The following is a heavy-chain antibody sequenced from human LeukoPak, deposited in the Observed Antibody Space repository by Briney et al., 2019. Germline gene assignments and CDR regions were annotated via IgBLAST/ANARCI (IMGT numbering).Heavy chain of an antibody. D-gene: IGHD1-26*01. Sequence: GGSLRLSCAASGFTFSSYSMNWVRQAPGKGLEWVSSISSSSSYIYYADSVKGRFTISRDNAKNSLYLQMNGLRAEDTAVYYCARETAVGATNYWGQGTLVTVSS. CDR1: GFTFSSYS. V-gene: IGHV3-21*01. CDR3: ARETAVGATNY. J-gene: IGHJ4*02. CDR2: ISSSSSYI.